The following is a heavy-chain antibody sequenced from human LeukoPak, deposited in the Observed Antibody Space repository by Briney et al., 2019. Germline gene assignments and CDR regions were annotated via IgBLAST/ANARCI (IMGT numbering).Heavy chain of an antibody. D-gene: IGHD2-2*01. CDR3: AREVVVVPAAMLDGYYYGMDV. V-gene: IGHV4-34*01. CDR2: INHSGST. J-gene: IGHJ6*02. Sequence: SETLSLTCAVYGGSFSGCYWSWIRQPPGKGLEWIGEINHSGSTNYNPSLKSRVTISVDTSKNQFSLRLSSVTAADTAVYYCAREVVVVPAAMLDGYYYGMDVWGQGTTVTVSS. CDR1: GGSFSGCY.